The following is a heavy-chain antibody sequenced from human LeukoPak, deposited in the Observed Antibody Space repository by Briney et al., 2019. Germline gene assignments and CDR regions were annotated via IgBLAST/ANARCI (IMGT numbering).Heavy chain of an antibody. CDR1: GFTFSSYA. CDR3: ARCISPKEIYYMDV. J-gene: IGHJ6*03. V-gene: IGHV3-30*04. D-gene: IGHD1-14*01. Sequence: GGSLRLSCAASGFTFSSYAMHWVRQAPGKGLEWVAVISYDGSNKYYADSVKGRSTISRDNSKNTLYLQMNSLRAEDTAVYYCARCISPKEIYYMDVWGKGTTVTVAS. CDR2: ISYDGSNK.